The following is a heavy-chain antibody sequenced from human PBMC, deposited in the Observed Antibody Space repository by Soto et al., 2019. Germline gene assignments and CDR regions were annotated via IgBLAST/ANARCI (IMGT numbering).Heavy chain of an antibody. V-gene: IGHV3-30*18. J-gene: IGHJ4*02. CDR1: GFTFSSYG. CDR3: AKEGYSSGWILLYYFDY. Sequence: GGSLRLSCAASGFTFSSYGMHWVRQAPGKGLEWVAVISYDGSNKYYADSVKGRFTISRDNSKNTLYLQMNSLRAEDTAVYYCAKEGYSSGWILLYYFDYWGQGTLVTVSS. CDR2: ISYDGSNK. D-gene: IGHD6-19*01.